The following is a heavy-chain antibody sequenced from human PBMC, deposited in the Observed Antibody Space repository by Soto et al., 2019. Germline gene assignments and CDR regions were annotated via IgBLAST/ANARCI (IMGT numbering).Heavy chain of an antibody. Sequence: SETLSLTCSVSGDSISSYYWSWIRQSAGKGLEWIGRTYITGDTNYNPSLKSRVTMSVDTSKNQLSLKLSSVTAADTAVYYCAREYTKIVDGPTPFYFDYWGQGTPVTVSS. V-gene: IGHV4-4*07. CDR1: GDSISSYY. CDR3: AREYTKIVDGPTPFYFDY. J-gene: IGHJ4*02. D-gene: IGHD6-19*01. CDR2: TYITGDT.